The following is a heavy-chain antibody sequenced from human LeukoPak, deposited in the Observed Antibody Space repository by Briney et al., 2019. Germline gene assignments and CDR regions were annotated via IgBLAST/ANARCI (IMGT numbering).Heavy chain of an antibody. CDR2: IWYDGSNK. D-gene: IGHD4-17*01. Sequence: GGSLRLSCAASGFTFSSYGMHWVRQAPGKGLEWVVVIWYDGSNKYYAGSVKGRFTISRDNSKNTLYLQMNSLRAEDTAVYYCARDRRYYFDYWGQGTLVTVSS. J-gene: IGHJ4*02. CDR1: GFTFSSYG. CDR3: ARDRRYYFDY. V-gene: IGHV3-33*01.